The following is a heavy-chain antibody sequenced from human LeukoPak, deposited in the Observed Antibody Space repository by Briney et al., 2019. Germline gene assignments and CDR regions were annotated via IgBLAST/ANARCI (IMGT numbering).Heavy chain of an antibody. Sequence: GASVKVSCKASGYTFTSYAISWVRQAPGQGLEWMGRIIPIFGTANYAQKFQGRVTITTDESTSTAYMELSSLRSEDTAVYYCARDHGYSSGWSTFDYWGQGTLVTVSS. J-gene: IGHJ4*02. CDR2: IIPIFGTA. V-gene: IGHV1-69*05. D-gene: IGHD6-19*01. CDR3: ARDHGYSSGWSTFDY. CDR1: GYTFTSYA.